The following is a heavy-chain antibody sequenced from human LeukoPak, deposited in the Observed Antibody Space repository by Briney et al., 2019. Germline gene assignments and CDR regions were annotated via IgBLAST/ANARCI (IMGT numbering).Heavy chain of an antibody. V-gene: IGHV4-34*01. CDR2: INHSGST. D-gene: IGHD3-22*01. CDR3: GRDSRGPDY. Sequence: SETLSLTCAVYGGSFSGYYWSWIRQPPGKGLEWIGEINHSGSTNYNPSLKSRVTISVDTSKNQFSLKLSSVTAADTAVYYCGRDSRGPDYWGQGTLVTVSS. CDR1: GGSFSGYY. J-gene: IGHJ4*02.